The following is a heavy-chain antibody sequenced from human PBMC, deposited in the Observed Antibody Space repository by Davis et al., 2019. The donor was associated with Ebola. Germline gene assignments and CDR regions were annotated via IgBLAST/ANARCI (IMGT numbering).Heavy chain of an antibody. CDR2: INACNGNT. J-gene: IGHJ6*02. CDR3: ARVGRIRPAPGGMDV. CDR1: GYTFTSYA. D-gene: IGHD1-14*01. Sequence: ASVQVSCKASGYTFTSYAMHWVRQAPGHRLEWMGWINACNGNTKYSQQFQGRVTITRDTSASTAYMELSSLRSEDTAVYYCARVGRIRPAPGGMDVWGQGTTVTVSS. V-gene: IGHV1-3*01.